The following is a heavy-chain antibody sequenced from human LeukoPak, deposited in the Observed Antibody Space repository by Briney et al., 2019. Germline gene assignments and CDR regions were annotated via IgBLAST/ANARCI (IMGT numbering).Heavy chain of an antibody. CDR2: ISYDGSNK. D-gene: IGHD2-15*01. Sequence: GGSLRLSCAASGFIFSSYAMHWVRQAPGKGLEWVAVISYDGSNKYYADSVKGRFTISRDNSKNTLYLQMNSLRAEDTAVYYCARDYCSGGSCYQDYWGQGTLVTVSS. CDR3: ARDYCSGGSCYQDY. J-gene: IGHJ4*02. V-gene: IGHV3-30-3*01. CDR1: GFIFSSYA.